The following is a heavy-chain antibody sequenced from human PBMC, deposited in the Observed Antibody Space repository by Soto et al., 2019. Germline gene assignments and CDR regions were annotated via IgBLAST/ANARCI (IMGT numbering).Heavy chain of an antibody. CDR3: ARWAGQISARPVNHYYYYGMDV. V-gene: IGHV4-34*01. J-gene: IGHJ6*02. CDR1: GGSFSGYY. D-gene: IGHD6-6*01. CDR2: INHSGST. Sequence: PSETLSLTCAAYGGSFSGYYWSWIRQPPGKGLEWIGEINHSGSTNYNPSLKSRVTISVDTSKNQFSLKLSSVTAADTAVYYCARWAGQISARPVNHYYYYGMDVWGQGTTVTVSS.